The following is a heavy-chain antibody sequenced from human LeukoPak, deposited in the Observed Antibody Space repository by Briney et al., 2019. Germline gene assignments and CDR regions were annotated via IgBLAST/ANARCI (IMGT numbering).Heavy chain of an antibody. D-gene: IGHD3-10*02. CDR1: GFTFSNYG. Sequence: PGGSLRLSCEASGFTFSNYGMHWVRQTPGKGLEWVAFIRFAGSDKYYSDSVKGRFTISRDDSHNKLYLQMNSLRAEDTAVYYCAELGITMIGGVWGKGTTVTISS. CDR2: IRFAGSDK. V-gene: IGHV3-30*02. CDR3: AELGITMIGGV. J-gene: IGHJ6*04.